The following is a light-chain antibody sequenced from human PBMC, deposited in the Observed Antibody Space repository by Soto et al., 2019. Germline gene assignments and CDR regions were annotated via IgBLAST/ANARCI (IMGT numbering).Light chain of an antibody. Sequence: DIQMTQSASTLSASVGDRITITCRASQSISSWLAWYQQKPGKAPKLLMYKASTLETGVPSRFSGSGSGTEFTLTINSLQPDDFATYYCQQYNNFRWTFGQGTKVDIK. J-gene: IGKJ1*01. V-gene: IGKV1-5*03. CDR3: QQYNNFRWT. CDR2: KAS. CDR1: QSISSW.